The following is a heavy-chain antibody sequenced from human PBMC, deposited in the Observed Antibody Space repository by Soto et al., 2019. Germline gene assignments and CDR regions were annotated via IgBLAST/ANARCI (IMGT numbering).Heavy chain of an antibody. CDR1: EFSFSSYV. J-gene: IGHJ4*02. D-gene: IGHD6-13*01. CDR3: ATYSSPFDD. CDR2: ISATGTTT. V-gene: IGHV3-23*01. Sequence: EVQLMESGGGLVQPGGSLRLSCAASEFSFSSYVLNWVRQAPGKGLEWVSAISATGTTTYYADSVKGRFTISRDNSKRTLFLQMDSLSPEDTAVYYCATYSSPFDDWGQGTLVTVSS.